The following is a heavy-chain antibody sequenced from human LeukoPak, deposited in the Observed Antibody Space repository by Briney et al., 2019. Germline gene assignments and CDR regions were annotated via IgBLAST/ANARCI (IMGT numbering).Heavy chain of an antibody. Sequence: GASVKVSCKASGYTFTSYYMHWVRQAPGQGLEWMGIINPSGGSTSYAQKFQGRVTMTRDTSTSTVYMELSSLRSEDTAVYYCASDRGYYFLPTYYFDYWGQGTMVTVSS. V-gene: IGHV1-46*01. CDR1: GYTFTSYY. D-gene: IGHD2/OR15-2a*01. CDR3: ASDRGYYFLPTYYFDY. CDR2: INPSGGST. J-gene: IGHJ4*02.